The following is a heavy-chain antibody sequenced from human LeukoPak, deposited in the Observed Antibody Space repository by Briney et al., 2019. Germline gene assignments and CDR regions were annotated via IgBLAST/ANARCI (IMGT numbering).Heavy chain of an antibody. CDR2: ISGSGGST. J-gene: IGHJ4*02. Sequence: PGGSLRLSCAASGFTFSSYAMSWVRQAPGKGLEWVSAISGSGGSTYYADSVKGRFSISRDNSKNTLYLQMNSLRAEDTAVYYCAKDNYRGDSGRDYWGQGTLVTVSS. CDR3: AKDNYRGDSGRDY. CDR1: GFTFSSYA. V-gene: IGHV3-23*01. D-gene: IGHD3-16*01.